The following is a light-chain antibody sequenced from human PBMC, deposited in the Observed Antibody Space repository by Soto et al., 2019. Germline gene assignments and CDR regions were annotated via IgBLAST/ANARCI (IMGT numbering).Light chain of an antibody. CDR2: GAS. CDR1: HSISGNY. CDR3: QQYVISVT. J-gene: IGKJ5*01. Sequence: DIVLTQSPATLYLSNVERATLSCRASHSISGNYLAWYQQKPGQAPRLLIYGASNRATGIPERFSGSGSGTDFTLTIGRLEPQDSAMYYCQQYVISVTFGQRTRLETK. V-gene: IGKV3-20*01.